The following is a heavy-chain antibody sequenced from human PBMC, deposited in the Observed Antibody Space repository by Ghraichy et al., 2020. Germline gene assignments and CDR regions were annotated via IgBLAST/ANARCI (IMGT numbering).Heavy chain of an antibody. CDR3: ARLMKGGWSLLAFDI. CDR2: IHYSGGT. V-gene: IGHV4-59*08. D-gene: IGHD6-19*01. Sequence: SQTLSLTCTVSGGSISSYYLTWIRQFPGKGLEWIGYIHYSGGTKYNPSLKSRVTISVDTSKNQFSLKLSSVTAADMAVYYCARLMKGGWSLLAFDIWGQGTMVTVSS. CDR1: GGSISSYY. J-gene: IGHJ3*02.